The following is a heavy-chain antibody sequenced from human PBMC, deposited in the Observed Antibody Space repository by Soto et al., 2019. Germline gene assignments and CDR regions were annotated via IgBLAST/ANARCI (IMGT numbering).Heavy chain of an antibody. D-gene: IGHD3-22*01. CDR2: IVVGSGNT. CDR1: GFTFTSSA. CDR3: AANHDSSGYYYVDY. V-gene: IGHV1-58*01. Sequence: SGKVSCKASGFTFTSSAVQWVRQARGQRLEWIGWIVVGSGNTNYAQKFQERVTITRDMSTSTAYMELSSLRSEDTAVYYCAANHDSSGYYYVDYWGQGTLVTVSS. J-gene: IGHJ4*02.